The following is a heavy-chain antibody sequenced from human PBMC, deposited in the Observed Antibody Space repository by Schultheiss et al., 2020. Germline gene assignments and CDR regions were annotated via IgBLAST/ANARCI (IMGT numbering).Heavy chain of an antibody. CDR2: IYPGDSDT. Sequence: GESLKISCKGSGYSFTNYWLGWVRQMPGKGLEWMGIIYPGDSDTRYSPSFQGQVTISADKSISTAYLQWSSLKASDTAMYYCARFGRTGTMGTWFDPWGQGTLVTVSS. CDR3: ARFGRTGTMGTWFDP. V-gene: IGHV5-51*01. D-gene: IGHD1-1*01. J-gene: IGHJ5*02. CDR1: GYSFTNYW.